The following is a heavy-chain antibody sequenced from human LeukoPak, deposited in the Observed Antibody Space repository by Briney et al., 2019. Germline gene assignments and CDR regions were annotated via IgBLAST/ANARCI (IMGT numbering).Heavy chain of an antibody. CDR1: GYTFTGYY. CDR2: INPNSGGT. V-gene: IGHV1-2*06. D-gene: IGHD3-22*01. CDR3: ARVGDYYDSSGSLDY. J-gene: IGHJ4*02. Sequence: GSVKVSCKASGYTFTGYYMHWVRQAPGQGLEWMGRINPNSGGTNYAQKFQGRVTMTRDTSISTAYMELSRLRSDDTAVYYWARVGDYYDSSGSLDYWGQGTLVTVSS.